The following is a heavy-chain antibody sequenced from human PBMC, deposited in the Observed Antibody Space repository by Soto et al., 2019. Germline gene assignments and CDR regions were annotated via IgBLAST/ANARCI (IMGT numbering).Heavy chain of an antibody. V-gene: IGHV1-8*01. Sequence: QVQLVQSGAEVKTPGASVKVSCKASGYTFASYDMNWVRQATGQGLEWMGWMNPNSTNTGYAQKFQGRRTMTRDIALSIAHMELSSLRNEDTAVYYCARSDGYHFNWLDSWCQGTLVTVSA. D-gene: IGHD2-21*01. CDR2: MNPNSTNT. CDR1: GYTFASYD. J-gene: IGHJ5*01. CDR3: ARSDGYHFNWLDS.